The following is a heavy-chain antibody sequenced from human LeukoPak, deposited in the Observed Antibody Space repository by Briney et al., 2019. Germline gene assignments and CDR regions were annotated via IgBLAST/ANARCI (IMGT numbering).Heavy chain of an antibody. V-gene: IGHV1-69*05. Sequence: SVKVSCKASGGTFSSYAISWVRQAPGQGLEWMGGIIPIFGTANYAPKFQGRVTITTDESTSTAYMELSSLRSEDTAVYYCARGYYDFWSGYSSGGIWGQGTLVTVSS. D-gene: IGHD3-3*01. CDR1: GGTFSSYA. CDR3: ARGYYDFWSGYSSGGI. CDR2: IIPIFGTA. J-gene: IGHJ4*02.